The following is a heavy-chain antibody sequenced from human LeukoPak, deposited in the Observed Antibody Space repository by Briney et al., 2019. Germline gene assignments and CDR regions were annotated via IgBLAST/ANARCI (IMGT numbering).Heavy chain of an antibody. V-gene: IGHV3-74*01. CDR2: IFNDGSGP. J-gene: IGHJ4*02. CDR3: AREGYNPGDYFFDS. CDR1: GFTFSSYW. Sequence: PGGSLRLSCAASGFTFSSYWMHWVRQAPGKGLVWVSRIFNDGSGPLYADAVQGRFTISRDNAKNTLYLEMNSLRDEDTAVYYCAREGYNPGDYFFDSWGQGTLVTVSS. D-gene: IGHD2-21*02.